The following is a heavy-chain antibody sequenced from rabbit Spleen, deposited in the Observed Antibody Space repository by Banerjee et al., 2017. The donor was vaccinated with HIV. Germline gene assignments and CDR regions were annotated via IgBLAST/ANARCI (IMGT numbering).Heavy chain of an antibody. CDR2: IYGGSYGYT. Sequence: QLVESGGGLVQPGGSLTLSCKASGFDFSGYYMTWVRQAPGKGLEWIGIIYGGSYGYTYYASWVNGRFTLSRDIDQSTLYLQLNSLTAADTATYFCARDGYASNSGYLWGQGTLVTVS. D-gene: IGHD1-1*01. V-gene: IGHV1S7*01. J-gene: IGHJ3*01. CDR1: GFDFSGYY. CDR3: ARDGYASNSGYL.